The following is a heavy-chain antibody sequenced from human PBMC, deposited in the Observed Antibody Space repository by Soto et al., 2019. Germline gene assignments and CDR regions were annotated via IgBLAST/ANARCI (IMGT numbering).Heavy chain of an antibody. CDR3: ARDSPIAAAGRPNWFDP. CDR2: ISAYNGNT. Sequence: ASVKVSCKASGYTFTSYGISWVRQAPGQGLEWMGWISAYNGNTNYAQKLQGRVTMTTDTSTSTAYMELRSLRSDDTAVYYCARDSPIAAAGRPNWFDPWGQGTLVTVSS. D-gene: IGHD6-13*01. CDR1: GYTFTSYG. V-gene: IGHV1-18*01. J-gene: IGHJ5*02.